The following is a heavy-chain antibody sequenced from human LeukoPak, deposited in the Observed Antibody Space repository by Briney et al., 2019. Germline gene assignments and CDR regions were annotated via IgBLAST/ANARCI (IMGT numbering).Heavy chain of an antibody. V-gene: IGHV4-59*01. J-gene: IGHJ4*02. CDR2: IYYSGST. CDR1: GGSTSSYY. CDR3: ARAHALLRFLEWSKEYYFDY. Sequence: SETLSLTCTVSGGSTSSYYWSWIRQPPGKGLEWIGYIYYSGSTNYNPSLKSRVTISVDTSKNQFSLKLSSVTAADTAVYYCARAHALLRFLEWSKEYYFDYWGQGTLVTVSS. D-gene: IGHD3-3*01.